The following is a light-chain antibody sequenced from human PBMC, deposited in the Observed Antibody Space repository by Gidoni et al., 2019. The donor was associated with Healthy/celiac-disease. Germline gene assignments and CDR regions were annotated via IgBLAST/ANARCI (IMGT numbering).Light chain of an antibody. CDR1: SSNIGSNT. CDR3: AAWDDSLNGLWV. J-gene: IGLJ3*02. CDR2: RNN. Sequence: SVLTQPPSASGTPGQRVPISCSGSSSNIGSNTVNWYQHLPGTAPKLLIYRNNQRPSGVPDRFSGSKSGTSASLAISGLQSEDEADYYCAAWDDSLNGLWVFGGGTKLTVL. V-gene: IGLV1-44*01.